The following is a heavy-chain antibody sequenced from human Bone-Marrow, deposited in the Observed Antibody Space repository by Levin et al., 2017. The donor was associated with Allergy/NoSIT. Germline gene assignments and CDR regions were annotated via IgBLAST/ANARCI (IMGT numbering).Heavy chain of an antibody. D-gene: IGHD7-27*01. J-gene: IGHJ5*02. V-gene: IGHV4-4*02. CDR1: DDSISSSNW. CDR2: INHSGST. CDR3: ARRNVLAPGEDWFDP. Sequence: SETLSLTCGVSDDSISSSNWWTWVRQPPGKGLEWIGEINHSGSTNYNPSLKSRVTISVEKSKNQFSLKLSSVTAADTAVYYCARRNVLAPGEDWFDPWGQGILVTVSS.